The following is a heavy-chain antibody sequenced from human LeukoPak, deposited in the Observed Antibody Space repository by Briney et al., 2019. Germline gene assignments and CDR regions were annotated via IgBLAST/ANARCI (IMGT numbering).Heavy chain of an antibody. Sequence: SETLSLTCTVSGGSISSYYGSWIRQPPGKGLEWIGYIYYSGSTNYNPSLKSRVTISVDTSKNQFSLKLSSVTAADTAVYYCARDRVHEELGTFDYWGQGTLVTVSS. CDR3: ARDRVHEELGTFDY. D-gene: IGHD7-27*01. V-gene: IGHV4-59*01. J-gene: IGHJ4*02. CDR2: IYYSGST. CDR1: GGSISSYY.